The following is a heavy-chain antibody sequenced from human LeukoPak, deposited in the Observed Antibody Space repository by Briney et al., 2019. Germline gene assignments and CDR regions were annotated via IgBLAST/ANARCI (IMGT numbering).Heavy chain of an antibody. CDR3: VRHPVTTIFGVDSWNWFDR. V-gene: IGHV4-39*01. CDR1: GGSISSSSYY. J-gene: IGHJ5*02. D-gene: IGHD3-3*01. CDR2: IYYSGST. Sequence: SETLSLTCTVSGGSISSSSYYWGWIRQPPGKGLEWIGSIYYSGSTYYNPSLKSRVTISVDTSKNQFSLKLSSVTAADTAVYYCVRHPVTTIFGVDSWNWFDRWGQGTLVTVSS.